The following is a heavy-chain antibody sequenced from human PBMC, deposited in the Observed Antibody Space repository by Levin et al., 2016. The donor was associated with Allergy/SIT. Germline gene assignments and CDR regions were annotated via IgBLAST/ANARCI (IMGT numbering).Heavy chain of an antibody. CDR3: ARTPGVYSGYDLYYYYGMDV. Sequence: VRQMPGKGLEWMGIIYPGDSDTRYSPSFQGRVTISADKSISTAYLQWSSLKASDTAMYYCARTPGVYSGYDLYYYYGMDVWGQGTTVTVSS. V-gene: IGHV5-51*01. J-gene: IGHJ6*02. D-gene: IGHD5-12*01. CDR2: IYPGDSDT.